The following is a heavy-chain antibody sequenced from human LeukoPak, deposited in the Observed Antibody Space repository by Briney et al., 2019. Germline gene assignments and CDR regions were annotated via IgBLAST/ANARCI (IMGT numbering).Heavy chain of an antibody. CDR3: ARDANALGHCSGGSCYDAFDI. Sequence: ASVKVSCKASGYTFTSYGISWVRQAPGQGLEWMGWISIYNGNTNYAQKFQGRVTVTTDTSTSTAYMELRSLRSDDTAVYYCARDANALGHCSGGSCYDAFDIWGQGTMVTVSS. CDR1: GYTFTSYG. CDR2: ISIYNGNT. V-gene: IGHV1-18*01. D-gene: IGHD2-15*01. J-gene: IGHJ3*02.